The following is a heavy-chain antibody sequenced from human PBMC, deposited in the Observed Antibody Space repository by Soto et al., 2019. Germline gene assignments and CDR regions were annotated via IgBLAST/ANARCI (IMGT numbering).Heavy chain of an antibody. V-gene: IGHV1-18*01. CDR2: ISAYNGNT. CDR3: ARGGGLYYYDSSGYYYL. CDR1: GYTFTSYG. D-gene: IGHD3-22*01. Sequence: ASVKVSCKASGYTFTSYGISWVRQAPGQGLEWMGWISAYNGNTNYAQKLQGRVTMTTDTSTSTAYMELRSLRADDTAVYYCARGGGLYYYDSSGYYYLWGQGTLVTVSS. J-gene: IGHJ4*02.